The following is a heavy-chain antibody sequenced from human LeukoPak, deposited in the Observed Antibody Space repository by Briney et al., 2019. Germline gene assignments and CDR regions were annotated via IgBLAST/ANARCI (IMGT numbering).Heavy chain of an antibody. Sequence: SETLSLTCTVSGGSISSSSYYWGWIRQPPGKGLEWIGSIYYSGSTYYNPSLKSRVTISVDTSKNQFSLKLSSVTAADTAVYYCATFYSNHAEDWFDPWGQGTLVTVSS. J-gene: IGHJ5*02. CDR2: IYYSGST. V-gene: IGHV4-39*01. D-gene: IGHD4-11*01. CDR1: GGSISSSSYY. CDR3: ATFYSNHAEDWFDP.